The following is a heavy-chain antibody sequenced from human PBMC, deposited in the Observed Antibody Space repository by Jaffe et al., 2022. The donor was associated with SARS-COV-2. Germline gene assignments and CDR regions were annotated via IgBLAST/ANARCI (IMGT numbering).Heavy chain of an antibody. CDR2: ISNDGSRR. J-gene: IGHJ4*02. Sequence: QVQLVESGGGVVQPGRSLRLSCVASGFTFSSFGMHWVRQAPGKGLDWVAVISNDGSRRWYGDSVKGRFTISRDDSQNTLYLQMDSLGPEDTAVYHCVKKFRAGSNPEALDSWGQGTLVTVSS. CDR3: VKKFRAGSNPEALDS. V-gene: IGHV3-30*18. CDR1: GFTFSSFG.